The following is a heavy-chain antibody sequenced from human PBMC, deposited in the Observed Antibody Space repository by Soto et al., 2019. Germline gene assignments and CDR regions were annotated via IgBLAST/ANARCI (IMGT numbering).Heavy chain of an antibody. CDR2: IKQDGSEK. CDR1: GFTFSSYW. J-gene: IGHJ4*02. CDR3: ARGTTFPRKNPLFAVKLLRYFEKGGFDY. Sequence: EVQLVESGGGLVQPGGSLRLSCAASGFTFSSYWMSWVRQAPGKGLEWVANIKQDGSEKYYVDSVKGRFTISRDNAKNSLYLQMNSLRAEDTAVYYCARGTTFPRKNPLFAVKLLRYFEKGGFDYWGQGTLVTVSS. V-gene: IGHV3-7*01. D-gene: IGHD3-9*01.